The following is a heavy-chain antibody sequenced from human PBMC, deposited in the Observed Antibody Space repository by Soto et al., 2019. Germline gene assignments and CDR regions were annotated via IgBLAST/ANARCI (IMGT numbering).Heavy chain of an antibody. J-gene: IGHJ4*02. Sequence: GGSLRLSCAASGFTFSNYWMNWVRQAPGKALVWVSRINSDGSSTSYADSVKGRFTISRDNAKNTLYLQMSSLRADDTAVYYCAIRGVTISGFDYWGQGALVTVSS. CDR1: GFTFSNYW. V-gene: IGHV3-74*01. CDR2: INSDGSST. CDR3: AIRGVTISGFDY. D-gene: IGHD3-10*01.